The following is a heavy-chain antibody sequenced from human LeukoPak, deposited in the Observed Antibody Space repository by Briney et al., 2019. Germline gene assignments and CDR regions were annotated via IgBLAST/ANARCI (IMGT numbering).Heavy chain of an antibody. CDR1: GVSVSSVSAA. Sequence: RTLSLSCAISGVSVSSVSAASNCVRPSPSNGLELLGRTYYRSKWYNDYSVSVKRRITINPNTSTNQFSLQLTLLTREDITVYYCARGQCRLIVGAPDAFDIWGQGTMVSVSS. CDR2: TYYRSKWYN. D-gene: IGHD1-26*01. J-gene: IGHJ3*02. CDR3: ARGQCRLIVGAPDAFDI. V-gene: IGHV6-1*01.